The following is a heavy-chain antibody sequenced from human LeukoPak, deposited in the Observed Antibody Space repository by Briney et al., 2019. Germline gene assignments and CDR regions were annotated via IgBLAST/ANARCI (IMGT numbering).Heavy chain of an antibody. V-gene: IGHV4-59*08. CDR1: GGSISSYY. Sequence: SETLSLTRTVSGGSISSYYWSWIRQPPGKGLEWIAYISNIGSINYNPSLKSRVTISLDTSKNQFSLKLSSVTAADTAVYYCAGHHPRNTVDFWGQGTLVTVSS. CDR2: ISNIGSI. J-gene: IGHJ4*02. CDR3: AGHHPRNTVDF. D-gene: IGHD2-8*02.